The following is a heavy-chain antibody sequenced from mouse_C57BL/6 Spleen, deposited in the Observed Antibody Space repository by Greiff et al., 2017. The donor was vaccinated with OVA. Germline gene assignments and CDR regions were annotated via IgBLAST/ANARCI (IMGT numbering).Heavy chain of an antibody. V-gene: IGHV5-4*01. D-gene: IGHD2-14*01. CDR1: GFTFSSYA. CDR3: ARDEGRRFAY. J-gene: IGHJ3*01. CDR2: ISDGGSYT. Sequence: EVKVVESGGGLVKPGGSLKLSCAASGFTFSSYAMSWVRQTPEKRLEWVATISDGGSYTYYPDNVKGRFTISRDNAKNNLYLQMSHLKSEDTAMYYCARDEGRRFAYWGQGTLVTVSA.